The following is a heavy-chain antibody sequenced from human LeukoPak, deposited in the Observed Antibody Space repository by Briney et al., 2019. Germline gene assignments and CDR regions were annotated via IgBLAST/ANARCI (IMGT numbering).Heavy chain of an antibody. CDR2: IFYSGST. J-gene: IGHJ4*02. Sequence: PSETLSLTCTVSGGSISTSNYYWGWIRQPPGKGLEWIGNIFYSGSTYYSPSLKSRVTISADTSKNQFSLKLSSVTAADTAVYYCARLSLWFGELPNGYWGQGTLVTVSS. V-gene: IGHV4-39*01. CDR1: GGSISTSNYY. D-gene: IGHD3-10*01. CDR3: ARLSLWFGELPNGY.